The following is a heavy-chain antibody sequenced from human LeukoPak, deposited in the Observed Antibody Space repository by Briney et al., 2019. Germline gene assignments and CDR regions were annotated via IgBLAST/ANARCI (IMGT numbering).Heavy chain of an antibody. CDR2: INPSGGST. CDR1: GYTFTSNY. V-gene: IGHV1-46*01. Sequence: ASVKVSCKXSGYTFTSNYMHWVRQAPRQGLEWMGIINPSGGSTSYSQKFQGRVTMTRDTSTSTVYMELSSLRSEDTAVYYCARDGSSLRFLEWLLYDYWGQGTLVTVSS. CDR3: ARDGSSLRFLEWLLYDY. J-gene: IGHJ4*02. D-gene: IGHD3-3*01.